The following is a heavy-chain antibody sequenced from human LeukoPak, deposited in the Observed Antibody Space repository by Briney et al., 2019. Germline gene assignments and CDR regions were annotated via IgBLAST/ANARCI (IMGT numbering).Heavy chain of an antibody. CDR3: ARGKVVPAAMGAANFDY. CDR1: GFTFSSYA. J-gene: IGHJ4*02. D-gene: IGHD2-2*01. Sequence: GSLRLSCAASGFTFSSYAMSWVRQAPGKGLEWIGEINHSGSTNYNPSLKSRVTISVDTSKNQFSLKLSSVNAADTAVYYCARGKVVPAAMGAANFDYWGQGTLVTVSS. V-gene: IGHV4-34*01. CDR2: INHSGST.